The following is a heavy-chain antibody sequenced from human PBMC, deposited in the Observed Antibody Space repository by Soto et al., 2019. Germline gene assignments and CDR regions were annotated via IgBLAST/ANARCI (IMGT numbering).Heavy chain of an antibody. Sequence: ASVKVSCKACGYTFTSYYMHWVRQAPGQGLEWMGIINPSGGSTSYAQKFQGRVTMTRDTSTSTVYMELSSLRSEDTAVYYCARDNGGAAHYYYYYGMDVWGQGTTVTVS. D-gene: IGHD7-27*01. CDR1: GYTFTSYY. J-gene: IGHJ6*02. V-gene: IGHV1-46*01. CDR3: ARDNGGAAHYYYYYGMDV. CDR2: INPSGGST.